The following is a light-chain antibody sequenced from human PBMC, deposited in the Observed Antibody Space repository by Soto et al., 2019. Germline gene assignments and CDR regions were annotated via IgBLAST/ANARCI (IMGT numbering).Light chain of an antibody. CDR3: QQYGTSPRT. V-gene: IGKV3-20*01. Sequence: EIVLTQSPGTMSLSPGERVTLSCRASQTVTRSYLAWYQQKPGQAPRLLIYGASIRATGIPDRFSGSGSGTDFTLTISRLEPEDFAVYYCQQYGTSPRTFGQGT. CDR2: GAS. CDR1: QTVTRSY. J-gene: IGKJ1*01.